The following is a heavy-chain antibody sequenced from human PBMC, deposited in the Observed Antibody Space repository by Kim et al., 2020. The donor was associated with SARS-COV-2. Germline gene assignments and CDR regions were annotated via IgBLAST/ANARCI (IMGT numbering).Heavy chain of an antibody. J-gene: IGHJ6*02. D-gene: IGHD5-12*01. CDR3: ARGWLQLVGYYYYYGMDV. CDR1: GGTFSSYA. V-gene: IGHV1-69*01. CDR2: IIPIFGTA. Sequence: SVKVSCKASGGTFSSYAISWVRQAPGQGLEWMGGIIPIFGTANYAQKFQGRVTITADESTSTAYMELSSLRSEDTAVYYCARGWLQLVGYYYYYGMDVWGQGTTVTVSS.